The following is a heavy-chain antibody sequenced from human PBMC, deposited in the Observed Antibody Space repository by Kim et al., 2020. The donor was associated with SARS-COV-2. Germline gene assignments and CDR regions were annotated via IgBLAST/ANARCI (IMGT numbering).Heavy chain of an antibody. D-gene: IGHD3-3*02. CDR1: GFTFSDHY. Sequence: GGSLRLSCAVSGFTFSDHYMDWVRQAPGKGLEWVGRIRNKANSYTTEYAASVKGRFTISRDDLSLYLQMNSLKIEDTAQHYFTRSSHFWNNWFDPWGQG. CDR3: TRSSHFWNNWFDP. J-gene: IGHJ5*02. V-gene: IGHV3-72*01. CDR2: IRNKANSYTT.